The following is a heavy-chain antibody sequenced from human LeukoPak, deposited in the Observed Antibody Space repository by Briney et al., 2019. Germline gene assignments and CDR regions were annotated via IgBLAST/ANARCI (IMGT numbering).Heavy chain of an antibody. D-gene: IGHD2-15*01. V-gene: IGHV1-3*01. Sequence: ASVKVSCKASGYTFTSYAMHWVRQAPGQRLEWMGWINAGNGNTKYSQKFQGRVTITRDTSASTAYMELSSLRSEDTAVYYCARDRRGWNAFDIWGQGTMVTVSS. CDR1: GYTFTSYA. CDR2: INAGNGNT. J-gene: IGHJ3*02. CDR3: ARDRRGWNAFDI.